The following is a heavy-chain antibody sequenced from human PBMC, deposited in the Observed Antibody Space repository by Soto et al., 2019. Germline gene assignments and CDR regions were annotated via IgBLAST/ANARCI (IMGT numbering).Heavy chain of an antibody. CDR2: ISNTAIT. CDR1: GFSFSDYS. J-gene: IGHJ6*02. CDR3: ARVSVLMVYAHAVFIDEYGMDV. Sequence: PGGSLRLSCVASGFSFSDYSMTWMRQAPGGGLDFVAFISNTAITDYVDSVKGRFTISRDNAKNSLYLQMNSLRAEDTAVYYCARVSVLMVYAHAVFIDEYGMDVWGQGTTVTVSS. D-gene: IGHD2-8*01. V-gene: IGHV3-11*01.